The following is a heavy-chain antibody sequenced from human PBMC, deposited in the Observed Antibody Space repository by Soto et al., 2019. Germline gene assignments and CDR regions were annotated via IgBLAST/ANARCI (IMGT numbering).Heavy chain of an antibody. J-gene: IGHJ4*02. V-gene: IGHV1-18*01. CDR1: GYTFTSYG. CDR2: ISAYNGNT. Sequence: ASVKVSCKASGYTFTSYGISWVRQAPGQGLEWMGWISAYNGNTNYAQKLQGGVSMTTDTSTSSAYMELKSLRSDDTAVYYCARDRDNLADYYGSGSYYNYWGQGTLVTVSS. D-gene: IGHD3-10*01. CDR3: ARDRDNLADYYGSGSYYNY.